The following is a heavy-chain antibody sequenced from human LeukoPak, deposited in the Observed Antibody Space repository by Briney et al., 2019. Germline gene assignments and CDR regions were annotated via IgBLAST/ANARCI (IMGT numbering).Heavy chain of an antibody. D-gene: IGHD4-23*01. J-gene: IGHJ4*02. CDR3: ARGGGKGFGY. V-gene: IGHV4-39*01. Sequence: PSETLSLTCTVSGGSISSSSYYWGWIRQPPGKGLEWIGSIYYSGSTYYNPSLKSRVTISVDTSKNQFSLKLSSVTAADTAVYYCARGGGKGFGYWGQGTLVTVSS. CDR2: IYYSGST. CDR1: GGSISSSSYY.